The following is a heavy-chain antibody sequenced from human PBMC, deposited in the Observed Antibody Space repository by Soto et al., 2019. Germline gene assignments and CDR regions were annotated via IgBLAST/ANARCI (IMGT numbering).Heavy chain of an antibody. D-gene: IGHD3-10*01. CDR1: GFSFSGYG. Sequence: PGGSLRLSCAASGFSFSGYGLHWVRQAPGKGLEWVAVVYYDGTNKDYADSVKGRFTISRDDSQNTLYLQMNSLRAEDTALYYCLREGKIQPKFFDVWGQGALVTVSS. J-gene: IGHJ4*02. CDR3: LREGKIQPKFFDV. CDR2: VYYDGTNK. V-gene: IGHV3-33*01.